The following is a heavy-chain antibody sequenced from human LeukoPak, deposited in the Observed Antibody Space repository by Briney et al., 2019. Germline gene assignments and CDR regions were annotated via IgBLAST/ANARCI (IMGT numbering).Heavy chain of an antibody. J-gene: IGHJ4*02. CDR1: GFIFSDYY. Sequence: PGGSLRLSCAASGFIFSDYYMSWMRQAPGKGLEWLSYIDGSSSRTNYADSVKGRFTISRDNVKNSLYLQMNSLRAEDTAVYYCARSDGIATAGPFDYWGQGTLVTVS. CDR3: ARSDGIATAGPFDY. CDR2: IDGSSSRT. D-gene: IGHD6-13*01. V-gene: IGHV3-11*03.